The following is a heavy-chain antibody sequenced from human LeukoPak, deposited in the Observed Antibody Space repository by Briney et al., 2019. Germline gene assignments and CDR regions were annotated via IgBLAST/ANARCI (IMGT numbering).Heavy chain of an antibody. CDR2: INHSGST. D-gene: IGHD2-2*01. Sequence: SETLSLTCAVYGGSFSGYYWSWIRQPPGKGLEWIGEINHSGSTNYNPSLKSRVTISVDTSKNQFSLKLSSVTAADTAVYYCAREGCSSTSCYYLDAFDIWGQGTMVTVSS. CDR1: GGSFSGYY. V-gene: IGHV4-34*01. CDR3: AREGCSSTSCYYLDAFDI. J-gene: IGHJ3*02.